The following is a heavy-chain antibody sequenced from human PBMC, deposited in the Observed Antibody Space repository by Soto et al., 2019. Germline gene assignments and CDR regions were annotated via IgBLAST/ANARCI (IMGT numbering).Heavy chain of an antibody. CDR3: VRDGTKTLRDWFDH. CDR2: IYATGTT. D-gene: IGHD1-1*01. Sequence: SETLSLTCTVSGASISGFYWSWIRKSAGKGLEWIGRIYATGTTDYNPSLKSRVMMSVDTSKKQFSLKLRSVTAADTAVYYCVRDGTKTLRDWFDHWGQGISVTVSS. J-gene: IGHJ5*02. V-gene: IGHV4-4*07. CDR1: GASISGFY.